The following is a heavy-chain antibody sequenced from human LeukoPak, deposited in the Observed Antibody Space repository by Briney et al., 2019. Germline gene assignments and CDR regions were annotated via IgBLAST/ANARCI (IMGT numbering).Heavy chain of an antibody. CDR1: GFTFSNYA. CDR2: ISYDGSKR. D-gene: IGHD1-26*01. Sequence: GGSLRLSCAASGFTFSNYAMHWVRQAPGKGLEWVAVISYDGSKRYYQDSVKGRFTISRDNSKNTLYLQVSSLRPEDTAVYYCARGLVSGSYGGWFDPRGQGTLVTVSP. V-gene: IGHV3-30*04. CDR3: ARGLVSGSYGGWFDP. J-gene: IGHJ5*02.